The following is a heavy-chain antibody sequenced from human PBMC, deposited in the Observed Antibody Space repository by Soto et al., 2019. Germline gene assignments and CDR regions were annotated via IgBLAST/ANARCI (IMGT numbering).Heavy chain of an antibody. J-gene: IGHJ4*02. CDR3: AHRPHVLRWFGEYAFDY. D-gene: IGHD3-10*01. V-gene: IGHV2-5*02. CDR1: GFSLTTSGVG. CDR2: IYWDDDK. Sequence: QITLKESGPTLVKPTQTLTSTCTFSGFSLTTSGVGVGWIRQPPGKSLEWLALIYWDDDKRYNPSLNSRLTITKDTSKNQVVLTITNMDPVDTATYYCAHRPHVLRWFGEYAFDYWGQGTLVTVSS.